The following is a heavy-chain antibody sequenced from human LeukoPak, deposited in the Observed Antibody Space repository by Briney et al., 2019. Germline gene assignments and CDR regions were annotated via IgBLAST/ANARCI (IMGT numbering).Heavy chain of an antibody. Sequence: GGSLRLSCAAPGFNFSNAWMSWVRQAPGKGLEWVGRIKSKTDGGTTDYAAPVKGRLTISRDDSKNTLNLQMNSRKTENTAVYYCTSEYLGLDYWGQETLVTVSS. CDR1: GFNFSNAW. CDR3: TSEYLGLDY. D-gene: IGHD2-2*02. CDR2: IKSKTDGGTT. J-gene: IGHJ4*02. V-gene: IGHV3-15*01.